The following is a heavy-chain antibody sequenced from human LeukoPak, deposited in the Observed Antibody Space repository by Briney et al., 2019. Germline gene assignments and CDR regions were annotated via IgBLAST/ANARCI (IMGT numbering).Heavy chain of an antibody. D-gene: IGHD3-22*01. Sequence: GGSLRLFCAASGFTFSSYAMSWVRQAPGKGLEWVSAISGSGGSTYYADSVKGRFTISRDNSKNTLYLQMNSLRAEDTAVYYCAKSGYRDSSGYYYPLCPDYWGQGTLVTVSS. V-gene: IGHV3-23*01. CDR1: GFTFSSYA. CDR2: ISGSGGST. J-gene: IGHJ4*02. CDR3: AKSGYRDSSGYYYPLCPDY.